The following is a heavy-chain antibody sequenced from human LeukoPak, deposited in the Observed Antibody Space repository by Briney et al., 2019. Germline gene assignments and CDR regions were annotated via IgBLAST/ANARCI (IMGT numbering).Heavy chain of an antibody. V-gene: IGHV3-23*01. CDR2: ISGSGGST. Sequence: GGSLRLSCAASGFTLSSYAMSWVRQAPGKGLEWVSAISGSGGSTYYADSVKGRFTISRDNSKNTLYLQMNSLRAEDTAVYYCAKDTIFGVETPDYWGQGTLVTVSS. CDR3: AKDTIFGVETPDY. J-gene: IGHJ4*02. D-gene: IGHD3-3*01. CDR1: GFTLSSYA.